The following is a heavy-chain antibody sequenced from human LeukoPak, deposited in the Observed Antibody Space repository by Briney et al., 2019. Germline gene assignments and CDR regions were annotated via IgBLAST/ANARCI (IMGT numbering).Heavy chain of an antibody. V-gene: IGHV3-30*18. D-gene: IGHD5-12*01. CDR3: AKDGASGYSGADY. J-gene: IGHJ4*02. CDR2: ISYDGSNK. CDR1: GFTFSSYG. Sequence: PGGSLRLSCAASGFTFSSYGMHWVRQAPGKGLEWVAVISYDGSNKYYADSVKGRFTISRDNSKNTLYLQMNSLRAEDTAVFYCAKDGASGYSGADYWGQGTLVTVSS.